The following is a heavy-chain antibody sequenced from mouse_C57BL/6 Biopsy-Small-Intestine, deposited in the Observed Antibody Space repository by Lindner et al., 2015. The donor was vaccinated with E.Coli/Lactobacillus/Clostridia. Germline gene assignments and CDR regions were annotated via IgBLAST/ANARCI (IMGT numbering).Heavy chain of an antibody. J-gene: IGHJ4*01. CDR2: IYPSNGGT. CDR3: ARRTGPYAMDY. CDR1: GYTFTYYY. Sequence: VQLQESGPELVKPGDSVKMSCKASGYTFTYYYMDWVKQSHGKSLEWIGYIYPSNGGTSYSQKFKGKATLTVDKSSSTAYMELHSLTSEDSAVYYCARRTGPYAMDYWGQGTSVTVSS. V-gene: IGHV1-34*02. D-gene: IGHD4-1*01.